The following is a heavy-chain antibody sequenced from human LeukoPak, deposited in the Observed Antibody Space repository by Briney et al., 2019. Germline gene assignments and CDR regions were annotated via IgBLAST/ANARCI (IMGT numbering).Heavy chain of an antibody. CDR2: ISTNKGNT. V-gene: IGHV1-18*01. CDR3: VRDIQWRFDP. Sequence: ASVKVSCKASGYMFTSYGISWVRQAPGQGLEWMGWISTNKGNTNYAQRLQGRVTMTTDTSTSIAYMELRSLRSDDTAIYYCVRDIQWRFDPWGQGTLVTVSS. CDR1: GYMFTSYG. J-gene: IGHJ5*02. D-gene: IGHD2-8*01.